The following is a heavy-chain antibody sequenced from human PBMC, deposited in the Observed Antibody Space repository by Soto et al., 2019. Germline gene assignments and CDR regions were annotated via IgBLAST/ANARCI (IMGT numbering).Heavy chain of an antibody. D-gene: IGHD3-3*01. V-gene: IGHV4-30-4*01. CDR3: ARDASPYYDFWSGYHYYYGMDV. Sequence: SETLSLTCTVSGGSISSGDYYWSWIRQPPGKGLEWIGYIYYSESTYYNPSLKSRVTISVDTSKNQFSLKLSSVTAADTAVYYCARDASPYYDFWSGYHYYYGMDVWGQGTTVTVSS. CDR2: IYYSEST. CDR1: GGSISSGDYY. J-gene: IGHJ6*02.